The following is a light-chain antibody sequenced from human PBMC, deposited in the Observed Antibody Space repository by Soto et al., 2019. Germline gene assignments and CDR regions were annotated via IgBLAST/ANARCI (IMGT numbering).Light chain of an antibody. V-gene: IGLV2-14*01. CDR3: SSYTNINTRACV. CDR2: EVT. CDR1: SGDIGSYNR. Sequence: QSVLTQPASVSGSPGQSITISCTGTSGDIGSYNRVSWYQQHPGKAPKLIIYEVTDRPSGVSNRFSGSKSGNTASLTISGLQAEEDAEYYRSSYTNINTRACVFGTRTKVTV. J-gene: IGLJ1*01.